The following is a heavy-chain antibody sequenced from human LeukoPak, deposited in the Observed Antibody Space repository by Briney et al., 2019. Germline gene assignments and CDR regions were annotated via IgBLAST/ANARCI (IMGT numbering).Heavy chain of an antibody. J-gene: IGHJ6*03. V-gene: IGHV4-4*09. CDR1: GGSISYYY. CDR3: ARRKDYMDV. CDR2: IYTSGST. Sequence: SETLSLTCTVSGGSISYYYWSWIRQPPGKGLEWIGYIYTSGSTNYNPSIKSRVTISIDTSKNQFSPRLTSVTAADTAVYYCARRKDYMDVWGKGTTVTVSS.